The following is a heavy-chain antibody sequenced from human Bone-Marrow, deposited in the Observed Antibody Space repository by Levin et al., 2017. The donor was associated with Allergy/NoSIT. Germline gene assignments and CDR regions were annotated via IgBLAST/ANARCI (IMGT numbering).Heavy chain of an antibody. Sequence: PGGSLRLSCAASGVTVSNNYMSWVRQAPGKGLEWISLIYSGGSTDYADSVKGRFIISRDSSKNTLYLQMNSLRAEDTAMYDGARNVEVTANGDWGQGTLVTVSS. D-gene: IGHD2-21*02. J-gene: IGHJ4*02. CDR2: IYSGGST. CDR3: ARNVEVTANGD. V-gene: IGHV3-66*01. CDR1: GVTVSNNY.